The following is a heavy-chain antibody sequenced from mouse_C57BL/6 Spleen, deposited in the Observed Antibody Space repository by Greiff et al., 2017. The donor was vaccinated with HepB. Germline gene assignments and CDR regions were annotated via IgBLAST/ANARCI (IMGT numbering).Heavy chain of an antibody. J-gene: IGHJ2*01. CDR3: AKSNGSSYGSGPDY. Sequence: QVQLKQPGAELVKPGASVKVSCKASGYTFTSYWMHWVKQRPGQGLEWIGRIHPSDSDTNYNQKFKGKATLTVDKSSSTAYMQLSSLTSEDSAVYYCAKSNGSSYGSGPDYWGQGTTLTVSS. CDR1: GYTFTSYW. CDR2: IHPSDSDT. D-gene: IGHD1-1*01. V-gene: IGHV1-74*01.